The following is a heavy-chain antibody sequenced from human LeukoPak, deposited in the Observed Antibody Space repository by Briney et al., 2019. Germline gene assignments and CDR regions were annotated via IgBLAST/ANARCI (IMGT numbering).Heavy chain of an antibody. D-gene: IGHD1-14*01. J-gene: IGHJ3*02. Sequence: GGSLRLSCAASGFTFSSYGMHWVRQAPGKGLEWVTFIQYDGSNKYYADSVKGRFTISRDNSKNTLYLQMNSLRAEDTAVYYCAKSGRPQPDAFDIWGQGTMVTVSS. CDR1: GFTFSSYG. CDR2: IQYDGSNK. V-gene: IGHV3-30*02. CDR3: AKSGRPQPDAFDI.